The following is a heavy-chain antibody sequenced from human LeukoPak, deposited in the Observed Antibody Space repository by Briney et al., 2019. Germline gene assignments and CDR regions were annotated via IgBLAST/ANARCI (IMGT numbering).Heavy chain of an antibody. CDR1: GGSIMTSSFY. J-gene: IGHJ5*02. V-gene: IGHV4-39*07. D-gene: IGHD2-2*01. CDR2: IFYSGST. CDR3: ARDYLNCSSTSCFRWFDP. Sequence: SETLSLTCTVSGGSIMTSSFYWGWIRQPPGNGLEWIGNIFYSGSTNYSPSLKSRVTISVDTSKNQFSLKLSSVTAADTAVYYCARDYLNCSSTSCFRWFDPWGQGTLVTVSS.